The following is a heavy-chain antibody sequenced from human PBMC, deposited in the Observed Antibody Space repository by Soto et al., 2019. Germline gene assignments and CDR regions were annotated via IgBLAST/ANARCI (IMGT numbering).Heavy chain of an antibody. CDR3: ARSSSIAGPRDWFDP. Sequence: ASVKVSCKASGGTFSSYTISWVRQAPGQGLEWMGRIIPILGIANYAQKFQGRVTTTADKSTSTAYMELSSLRSEDTAVYYCARSSSIAGPRDWFDPWGQGTLVTVSS. D-gene: IGHD6-6*01. CDR2: IIPILGIA. CDR1: GGTFSSYT. V-gene: IGHV1-69*02. J-gene: IGHJ5*02.